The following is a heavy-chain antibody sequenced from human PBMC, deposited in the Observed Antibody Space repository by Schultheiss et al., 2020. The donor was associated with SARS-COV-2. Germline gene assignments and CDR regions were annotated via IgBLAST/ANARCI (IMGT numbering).Heavy chain of an antibody. J-gene: IGHJ4*02. D-gene: IGHD3-22*01. V-gene: IGHV3-30*03. CDR1: GFSFSNAW. CDR2: ISDDGSDK. CDR3: ARAYYDGSGRFDY. Sequence: GESLKISCAASGFSFSNAWMRWVRQAPGKGLEWVAVISDDGSDKYYADSVKGRFTISRDNSKNTLYLQMNDLTPEDTAVYYCARAYYDGSGRFDYWGLGTLVTVSS.